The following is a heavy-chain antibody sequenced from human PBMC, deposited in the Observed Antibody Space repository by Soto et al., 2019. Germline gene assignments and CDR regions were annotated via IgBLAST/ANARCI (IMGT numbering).Heavy chain of an antibody. CDR3: ARGIAAAGNNWFDP. CDR2: INPNSGGT. Sequence: ASVKVSCKASGYTFTGYYMHWVRQAPGQGLEWMGWINPNSGGTNYAQKFQGWVTMTRDTSISTAYMELRSLRSDDTAVYYCARGIAAAGNNWFDPWGQGTLVTVSS. CDR1: GYTFTGYY. J-gene: IGHJ5*02. V-gene: IGHV1-2*04. D-gene: IGHD6-13*01.